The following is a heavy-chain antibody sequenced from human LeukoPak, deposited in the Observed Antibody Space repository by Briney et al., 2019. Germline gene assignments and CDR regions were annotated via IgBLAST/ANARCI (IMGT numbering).Heavy chain of an antibody. J-gene: IGHJ4*02. D-gene: IGHD3-3*01. CDR2: IIPIFGTA. V-gene: IGHV1-69*05. Sequence: GASVKVSCKASGGTFSSYAISWVRQAPGQGLEWMGGIIPIFGTANYAQKFQGRVTITTDESTSTAYMELSSLRSEDTAVYYCASGRAVTIFGVVILDYWGQGTLVTVSS. CDR3: ASGRAVTIFGVVILDY. CDR1: GGTFSSYA.